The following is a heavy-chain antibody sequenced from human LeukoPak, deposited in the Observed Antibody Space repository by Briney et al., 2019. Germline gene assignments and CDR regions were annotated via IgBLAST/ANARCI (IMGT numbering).Heavy chain of an antibody. Sequence: SETLSLTCAVYGGSFSGYYWSWIRQPPGKGLEWIGEINHSGSTNYNPSLKSRVTILVDTSKNQFSLKLSSVTAADTAVYYCATVAVIRGVTYFDYWGQGTLVTVSS. J-gene: IGHJ4*02. CDR3: ATVAVIRGVTYFDY. CDR1: GGSFSGYY. D-gene: IGHD3-10*01. V-gene: IGHV4-34*01. CDR2: INHSGST.